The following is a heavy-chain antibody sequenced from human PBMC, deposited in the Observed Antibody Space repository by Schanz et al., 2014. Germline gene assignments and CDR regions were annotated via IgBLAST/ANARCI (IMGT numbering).Heavy chain of an antibody. CDR2: IKEDGSVK. CDR3: ARIGGGVFDY. D-gene: IGHD3-10*01. V-gene: IGHV3-7*05. J-gene: IGHJ4*02. Sequence: EVQLLESGGGLVQPGGSLRLSCAASTFTFSSDCMSWVRQAPGKGLEWVANIKEDGSVKDYVDSVKGRFTISRDNTKNSLFLQLNSLRADDTAVYYCARIGGGVFDYWAQGTLVTVSS. CDR1: TFTFSSDC.